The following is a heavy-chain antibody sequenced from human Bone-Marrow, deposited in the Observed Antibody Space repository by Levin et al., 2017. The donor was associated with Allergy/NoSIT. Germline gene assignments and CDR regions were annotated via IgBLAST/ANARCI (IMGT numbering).Heavy chain of an antibody. D-gene: IGHD2-21*02. Sequence: GGSLRLSCEASRFSFSDYGMHWVRQAPGKGLEWVALIWDDGTSQYYADSVKGRFRIYRDNSKNTVYLQMNSLRAEDTGVYYCASAGVTSGTDAFDIWGQGTWVTVSS. CDR3: ASAGVTSGTDAFDI. V-gene: IGHV3-33*04. CDR1: RFSFSDYG. CDR2: IWDDGTSQ. J-gene: IGHJ3*02.